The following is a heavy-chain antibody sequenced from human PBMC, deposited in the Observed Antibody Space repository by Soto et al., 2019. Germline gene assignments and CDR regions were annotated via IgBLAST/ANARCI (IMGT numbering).Heavy chain of an antibody. V-gene: IGHV5-51*01. D-gene: IGHD1-26*01. CDR1: GYRFSTYW. Sequence: GEALKISCKASGYRFSTYWIGGVRQRPVKGPEWMAIIYPGDSDTRENPSFQGQVTISADKSSNTVHLQWRSLKPSDTAIYYCARLGGIVDTGTWIQWGQGTPVTVSS. CDR3: ARLGGIVDTGTWIQ. J-gene: IGHJ4*02. CDR2: IYPGDSDT.